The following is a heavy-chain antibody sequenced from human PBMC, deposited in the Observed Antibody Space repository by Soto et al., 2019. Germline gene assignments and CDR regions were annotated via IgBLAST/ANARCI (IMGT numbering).Heavy chain of an antibody. CDR1: GYTFTGYY. CDR2: TNPNSGGT. Sequence: ASVKVSCKASGYTFTGYYMHWVRQAPGQGLEWMGWTNPNSGGTNYAQKFQGRVTMTRDTSISTAYMELSRLRSDDTAVYYCARDSEACSGGSCYPKYFDYWGQGTLVTVSS. J-gene: IGHJ4*02. V-gene: IGHV1-2*02. CDR3: ARDSEACSGGSCYPKYFDY. D-gene: IGHD2-15*01.